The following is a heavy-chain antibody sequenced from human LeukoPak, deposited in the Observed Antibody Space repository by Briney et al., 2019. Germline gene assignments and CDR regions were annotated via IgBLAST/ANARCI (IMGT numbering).Heavy chain of an antibody. D-gene: IGHD6-13*01. J-gene: IGHJ4*02. V-gene: IGHV1-2*02. CDR1: GYTFTAYY. CDR3: ARVRQQLVDFDY. Sequence: ASVKVSCKASGYTFTAYYIHWVRQAPGQGLEWMGWINPTGGGTNYAQKFQGRVTMTRDTSISTAYMELTRLRSDDAAVYYCARVRQQLVDFDYWGQGTLVTVSS. CDR2: INPTGGGT.